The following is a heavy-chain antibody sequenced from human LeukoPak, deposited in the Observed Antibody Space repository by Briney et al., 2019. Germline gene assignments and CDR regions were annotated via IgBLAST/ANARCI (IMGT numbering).Heavy chain of an antibody. Sequence: PGGSLRLSCAASGFSFSSHGMHWVRQAPGKGLEWVAVISYDGSNKYYADSVKGRFTISRDNSKNTLYLQMNSLRAEDTAVYYCAREDLYDSSGYYGYYYYGMDVWGQGTTVTVSS. CDR2: ISYDGSNK. V-gene: IGHV3-30*03. D-gene: IGHD3-22*01. CDR1: GFSFSSHG. J-gene: IGHJ6*02. CDR3: AREDLYDSSGYYGYYYYGMDV.